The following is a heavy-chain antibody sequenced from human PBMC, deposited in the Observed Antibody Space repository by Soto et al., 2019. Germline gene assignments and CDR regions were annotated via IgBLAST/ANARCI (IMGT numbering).Heavy chain of an antibody. D-gene: IGHD2-2*01. CDR3: ARHLPPTTGYCPSTSCYHFDY. J-gene: IGHJ4*02. CDR1: GDSISSSRYY. V-gene: IGHV4-39*01. CDR2: IYYRGST. Sequence: QLQLQESGPGLVKPSETLSLTCTVSGDSISSSRYYWGWVRQPPGKGLEWIGSIYYRGSTYYSPSLKSRVTISVDTSKNQFSLKLSSVTAADTAVYYCARHLPPTTGYCPSTSCYHFDYWGQGTLVTVSS.